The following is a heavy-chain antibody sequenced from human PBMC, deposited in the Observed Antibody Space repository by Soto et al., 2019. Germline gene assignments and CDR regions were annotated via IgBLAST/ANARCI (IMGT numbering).Heavy chain of an antibody. D-gene: IGHD6-19*01. Sequence: QITLKESGPTLVKPTQTLTLTCTFSGFSLSSTRMAVGWIRQPPGKALEWLALIYWDGDKRYSPFLKSRLPITKDTSKNQMVPTISHLDPVDTARYYCAHIVVAGLGYSVHYWGQGTLGTFSS. CDR1: GFSLSSTRMA. CDR2: IYWDGDK. J-gene: IGHJ4*02. CDR3: AHIVVAGLGYSVHY. V-gene: IGHV2-5*02.